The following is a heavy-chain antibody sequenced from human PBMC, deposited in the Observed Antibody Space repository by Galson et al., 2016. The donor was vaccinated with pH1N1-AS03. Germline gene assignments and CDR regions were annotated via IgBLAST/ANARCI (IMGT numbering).Heavy chain of an antibody. V-gene: IGHV3-23*01. J-gene: IGHJ6*02. CDR3: AKRSQWLLGLYYYYGLDV. CDR1: GFTFSKYA. CDR2: ISASGGET. D-gene: IGHD6-19*01. Sequence: LRLSCAGSGFTFSKYAMSWVRQAPGKGLEWVSGISASGGETHYADSVKGRFTMSRDNSKNTLYLQMNSLRVEDTALYYCAKRSQWLLGLYYYYGLDVWGRGTTVIVSS.